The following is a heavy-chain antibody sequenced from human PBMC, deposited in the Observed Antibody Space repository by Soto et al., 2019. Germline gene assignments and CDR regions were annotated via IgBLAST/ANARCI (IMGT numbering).Heavy chain of an antibody. D-gene: IGHD5-18*01. Sequence: QVQLQESGPGLVKPSETLSLTCLVSGGSISSGDYYCSWIRQPPGKGLEWIGYIYYTGSTYYNPSLKSRVTISVDTSKNQFSLKLSSVTVADTAVYYCASRTAMAPYYFAYWGQGSLVTVSS. CDR3: ASRTAMAPYYFAY. CDR2: IYYTGST. J-gene: IGHJ4*02. CDR1: GGSISSGDYY. V-gene: IGHV4-30-4*01.